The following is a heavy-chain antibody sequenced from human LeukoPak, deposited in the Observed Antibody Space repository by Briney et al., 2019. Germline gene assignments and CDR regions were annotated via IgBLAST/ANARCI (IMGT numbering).Heavy chain of an antibody. V-gene: IGHV3-30*04. CDR1: GFTFSSHA. CDR3: ARVGTSSLRDWFDP. CDR2: ISYDGSNK. J-gene: IGHJ5*02. Sequence: GRSLRLSCAASGFTFSSHAMNWVRQAQGKGLEWVAVISYDGSNKYYVDSVKGRFTISRDNSKNTLYLQMNSLRAEDTAVYYCARVGTSSLRDWFDPWGQGTLVTVSS. D-gene: IGHD2-8*01.